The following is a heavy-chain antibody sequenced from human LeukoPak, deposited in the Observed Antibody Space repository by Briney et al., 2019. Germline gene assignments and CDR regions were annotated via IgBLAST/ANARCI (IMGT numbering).Heavy chain of an antibody. CDR1: GYTFTSYG. CDR2: INPSGGST. V-gene: IGHV1-46*01. CDR3: ARGYCSSTSCYPSDY. J-gene: IGHJ4*02. D-gene: IGHD2-2*01. Sequence: AASVKVSCKASGYTFTSYGISWVRQAPGQGLEWMGIINPSGGSTSYAQKFQGRVTMTRDTSTSIVYMELSSLRSEDTAVYYCARGYCSSTSCYPSDYWGQGTLVTVSS.